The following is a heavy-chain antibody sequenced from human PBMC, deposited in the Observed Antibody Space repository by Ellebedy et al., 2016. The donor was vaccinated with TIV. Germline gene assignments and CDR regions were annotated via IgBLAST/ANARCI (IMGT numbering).Heavy chain of an antibody. CDR3: VRDSTHAYDDY. CDR1: GFTFSDYH. CDR2: IIVGGST. J-gene: IGHJ4*02. V-gene: IGHV3-69-1*01. Sequence: GESLKISCAASGFTFSDYHMNWVRQAPGKGLEWVSSIIVGGSTYDADSVKGRFIISRDNAENSPYLQMNSLRVEDTAVYYGVRDSTHAYDDYWGQGTLVTVSS. D-gene: IGHD3-22*01.